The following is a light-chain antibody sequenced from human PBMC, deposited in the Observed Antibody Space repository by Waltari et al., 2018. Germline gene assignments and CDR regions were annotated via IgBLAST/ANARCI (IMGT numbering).Light chain of an antibody. CDR1: QSISSQ. Sequence: IVMTQSPATLSVSPGERATLSCRASQSISSQLAWYQQIPSQAPRLIIDGASTRATGIPARFSGSGSGTEFTLTISSLQSEDFAVYFCQQYHESPPITFGPGTKVDIK. V-gene: IGKV3-15*01. J-gene: IGKJ3*01. CDR2: GAS. CDR3: QQYHESPPIT.